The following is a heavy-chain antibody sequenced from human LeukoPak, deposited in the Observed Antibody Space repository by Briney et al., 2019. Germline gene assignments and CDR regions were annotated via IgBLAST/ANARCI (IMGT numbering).Heavy chain of an antibody. CDR2: INHSGST. Sequence: PSETLSLTCAVYGGPFNGYYWSWIRQPPGKGLEWIGEINHSGSTNYNPSLKSRVTISVDTSKNQFSLKLSSVTAADTAVYYCARARYSNPAWSYWYFDLWGRGTLVTVSS. D-gene: IGHD4-11*01. CDR1: GGPFNGYY. V-gene: IGHV4-34*01. CDR3: ARARYSNPAWSYWYFDL. J-gene: IGHJ2*01.